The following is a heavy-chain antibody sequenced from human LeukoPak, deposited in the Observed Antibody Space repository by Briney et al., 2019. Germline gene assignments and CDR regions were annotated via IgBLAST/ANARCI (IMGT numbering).Heavy chain of an antibody. J-gene: IGHJ4*02. V-gene: IGHV3-48*04. CDR3: ARAKSGGSGSYPYYFDY. Sequence: GGPRSPSCPAPGFPSVCIGMNGGGRVQGRGWGGVSYLSSSSSTIYYADSVKGRFTISRDNAKNSLYLQMNSLRAEDTAVYYCARAKSGGSGSYPYYFDYWGQGTLVTVSS. CDR2: LSSSSSTI. CDR1: GFPSVCIG. D-gene: IGHD3-10*01.